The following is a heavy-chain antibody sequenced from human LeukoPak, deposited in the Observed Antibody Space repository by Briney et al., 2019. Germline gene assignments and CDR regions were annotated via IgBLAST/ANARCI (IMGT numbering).Heavy chain of an antibody. Sequence: SETLSLTCTVSGGSISDSGHYWGWIRQPQGKGLEWIGSIYYTGSTYYNPSLKSRVTISVDTSKNQFSLKLSSVTAADTAVYFCARDPYYYDRSGGFDPWGQGTLVTVSS. J-gene: IGHJ5*02. D-gene: IGHD3-22*01. CDR3: ARDPYYYDRSGGFDP. CDR1: GGSISDSGHY. CDR2: IYYTGST. V-gene: IGHV4-39*07.